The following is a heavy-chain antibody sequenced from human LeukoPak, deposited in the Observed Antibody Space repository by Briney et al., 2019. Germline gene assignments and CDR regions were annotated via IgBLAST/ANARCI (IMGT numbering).Heavy chain of an antibody. J-gene: IGHJ4*02. V-gene: IGHV3-15*01. Sequence: AGGSLRLSCAASGFTFSNAWMSWVRQAPGKGLEWVGRIKSKTNGGTTDYAAPVKGRFTISRDDSKNTLYLQMNSLKTEDTAVYYCTTDPYYDYVWGSYRYYPLDYWGQGTLVTVSS. CDR2: IKSKTNGGTT. CDR1: GFTFSNAW. CDR3: TTDPYYDYVWGSYRYYPLDY. D-gene: IGHD3-16*02.